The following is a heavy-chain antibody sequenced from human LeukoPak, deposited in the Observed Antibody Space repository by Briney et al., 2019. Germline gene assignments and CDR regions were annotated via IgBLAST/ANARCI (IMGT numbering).Heavy chain of an antibody. CDR2: IIPIFGTA. CDR1: GGTFSSYA. J-gene: IGHJ6*03. V-gene: IGHV1-69*13. D-gene: IGHD3-10*01. CDR3: ARASGSYSPYYYYMDV. Sequence: ASVKVSCKASGGTFSSYAISWVRQAPGQGLEWMGGIIPIFGTANYAQKFQGRVTITADESTSTAYMELSSLRSEDTAVYYCARASGSYSPYYYYMDVWGKGTTVTVSS.